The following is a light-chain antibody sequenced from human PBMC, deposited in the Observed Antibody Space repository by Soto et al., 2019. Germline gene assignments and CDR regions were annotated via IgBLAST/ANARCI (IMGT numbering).Light chain of an antibody. J-gene: IGKJ5*01. CDR2: AAS. CDR3: QQLNSYPPDT. V-gene: IGKV1-9*01. CDR1: QGISSY. Sequence: IQLTQSPSSLSASVGARVTITCRASQGISSYLAWYQQKPGKAPKLLIYAASTLQSGVPSRFSGSGSGTDFTLTISSLQPEDFATYDCQQLNSYPPDTFGQGTRLEIK.